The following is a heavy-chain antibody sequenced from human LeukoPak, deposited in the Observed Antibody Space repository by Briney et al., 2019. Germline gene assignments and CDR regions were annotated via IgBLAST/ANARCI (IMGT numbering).Heavy chain of an antibody. CDR2: IRSDGSSN. CDR1: GFTFDDYA. V-gene: IGHV3-30*02. CDR3: VRDRDWGFDY. Sequence: GGSLRLSCAASGFTFDDYAMHWVRQAPGKGLEWVTFIRSDGSSNYYGDSVKGRFTLSRDNFKNTLSLQMNSLRAEDTAVYYCVRDRDWGFDYWGQGTLVTVSS. J-gene: IGHJ4*02. D-gene: IGHD3/OR15-3a*01.